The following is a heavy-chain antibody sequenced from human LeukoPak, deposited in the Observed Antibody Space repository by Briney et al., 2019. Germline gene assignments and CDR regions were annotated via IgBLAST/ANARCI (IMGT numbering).Heavy chain of an antibody. V-gene: IGHV3-21*01. CDR2: ISSSSSYI. Sequence: KPGGSLRLSCAASGFTFSSYTMNWVRQAPGKGLEWVSSISSSSSYIYYADSVKGRFTISRDNAKNSLYLQMNSLRAEDTAVYYCASAGLVYSSGWYLETPFDYWGQGNLVTVSS. J-gene: IGHJ4*02. CDR3: ASAGLVYSSGWYLETPFDY. D-gene: IGHD6-13*01. CDR1: GFTFSSYT.